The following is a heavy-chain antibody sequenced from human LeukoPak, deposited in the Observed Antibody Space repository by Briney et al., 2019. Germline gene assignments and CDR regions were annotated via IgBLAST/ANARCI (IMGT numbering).Heavy chain of an antibody. CDR3: ARVRSSGWLDY. CDR1: GGSISSHY. CDR2: IYYSGST. D-gene: IGHD6-19*01. J-gene: IGHJ4*02. V-gene: IGHV4-59*11. Sequence: PSETLSLTCTVSGGSISSHYWSWIRQPPGKGLEWIGYIYYSGSTNYNPSLKSRVTISVDTSKNQFSLKLSSVTAADTAVYYCARVRSSGWLDYWGQGTLVTVSS.